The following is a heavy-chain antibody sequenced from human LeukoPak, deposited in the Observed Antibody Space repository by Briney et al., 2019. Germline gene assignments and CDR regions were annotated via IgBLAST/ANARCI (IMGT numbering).Heavy chain of an antibody. D-gene: IGHD3-10*01. J-gene: IGHJ4*02. V-gene: IGHV1-18*01. CDR2: FSAYNGNT. CDR1: GYTFTSYG. CDR3: ARGVTMVRGVILSEDY. Sequence: ASVMVSCKASGYTFTSYGMSWVRQAPGQGLEWMGWFSAYNGNTNYAQMLQGRVTMTTDTSTSTAYLEVRSLRSDDTAVYYCARGVTMVRGVILSEDYWGQGTLVTVSS.